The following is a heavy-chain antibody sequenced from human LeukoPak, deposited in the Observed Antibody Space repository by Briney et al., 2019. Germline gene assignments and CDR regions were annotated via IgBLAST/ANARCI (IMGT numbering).Heavy chain of an antibody. Sequence: SVKVSCKASGGTFSSYAISWARQAPGQGLEWMGGIIPIFGRANYAQKLQGRVTITADESTSTAYMELSSLRSEDTAVYYCARAYYYDSSGYYYDYYYYMDVWGKGTTVTVPS. V-gene: IGHV1-69*13. CDR1: GGTFSSYA. J-gene: IGHJ6*03. CDR3: ARAYYYDSSGYYYDYYYYMDV. CDR2: IIPIFGRA. D-gene: IGHD3-22*01.